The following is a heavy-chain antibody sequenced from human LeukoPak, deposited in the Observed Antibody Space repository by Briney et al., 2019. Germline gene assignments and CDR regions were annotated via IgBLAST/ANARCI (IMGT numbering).Heavy chain of an antibody. V-gene: IGHV1-69*05. J-gene: IGHJ6*03. Sequence: ASVKVSCKASGGTFSSYAISWVRQAPGQGLERMGGIIPIFGTANYAQKFQGRVTITTDESTSTAYMELSSLRSEDTAVYYCARGVGATSHMDVWGKGTTVTVSS. CDR1: GGTFSSYA. CDR2: IIPIFGTA. CDR3: ARGVGATSHMDV. D-gene: IGHD1-26*01.